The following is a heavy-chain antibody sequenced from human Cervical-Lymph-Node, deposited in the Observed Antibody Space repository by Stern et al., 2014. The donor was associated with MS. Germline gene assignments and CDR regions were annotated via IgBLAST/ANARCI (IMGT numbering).Heavy chain of an antibody. CDR2: FDPEDGET. D-gene: IGHD6-13*01. J-gene: IGHJ2*01. CDR1: GYTLTELS. CDR3: ATDGSDSSSWPFDL. Sequence: QAQLMQSGAEVKKPGASVKVSCKVSGYTLTELSMHWVRQAPGKGLEWMGGFDPEDGETIYAQKFQGRVTMTEDTSTDTAYMELSSLRSEDTAVYYCATDGSDSSSWPFDLWGRGTLVTVSS. V-gene: IGHV1-24*01.